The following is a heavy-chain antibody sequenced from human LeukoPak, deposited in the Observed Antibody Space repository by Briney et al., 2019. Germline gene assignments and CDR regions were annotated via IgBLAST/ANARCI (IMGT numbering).Heavy chain of an antibody. CDR1: GFTFSSYG. Sequence: AGGSLRLSCGASGFTFSSYGMSWVRQAPGKGLEWVSAISGSGGSTYYADSVKGRFTISRDNSKNTLYLQMNSLRAEDTAVYYCAMFTFGGVIDDYWGQGTLVTVSS. V-gene: IGHV3-23*01. J-gene: IGHJ4*02. CDR3: AMFTFGGVIDDY. CDR2: ISGSGGST. D-gene: IGHD3-16*02.